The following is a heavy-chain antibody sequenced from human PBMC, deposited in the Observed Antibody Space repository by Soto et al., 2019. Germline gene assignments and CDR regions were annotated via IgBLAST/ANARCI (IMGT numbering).Heavy chain of an antibody. Sequence: SETQSLTSTVSGGSISSYYWSWIRQPPGKGLEWIGYIYYSGSTNYNPSLKSRVTISVDTSKNQFSLKLSSVTAADTAVYYCASSGTFYYYYYMDVWGKGTTVTVSS. J-gene: IGHJ6*03. CDR2: IYYSGST. D-gene: IGHD1-1*01. CDR1: GGSISSYY. V-gene: IGHV4-59*01. CDR3: ASSGTFYYYYYMDV.